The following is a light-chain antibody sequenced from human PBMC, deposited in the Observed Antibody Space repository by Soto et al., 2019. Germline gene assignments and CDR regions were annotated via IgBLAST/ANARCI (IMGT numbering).Light chain of an antibody. V-gene: IGKV3-20*01. CDR2: GAS. CDR1: QSVSSSY. CDR3: QQYGSSPFT. J-gene: IGKJ3*01. Sequence: EIVLTQSPGTLSLSPGERATLSCRASQSVSSSYLAWYQQKPGQAPRLLIYGASSRATGIRDRFSGSGSGTDFILTIRRLEPEDFAVYYCQQYGSSPFTFGPGTKVDIK.